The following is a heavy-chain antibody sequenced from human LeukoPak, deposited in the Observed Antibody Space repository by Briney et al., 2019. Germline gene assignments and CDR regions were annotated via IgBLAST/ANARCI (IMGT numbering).Heavy chain of an antibody. CDR2: IKSKTDGGTT. D-gene: IGHD5-12*01. Sequence: GGSIRLSCAASGFTFSNAWMSWVRQAPGKGLEWVGRIKSKTDGGTTDYAAAVKGRFTISRDDSKNTLYLQMNSLKTEDTAVYYCTTDGRGSGYDGYYYYYYMDVWGKGTTVTVSS. J-gene: IGHJ6*03. CDR3: TTDGRGSGYDGYYYYYYMDV. V-gene: IGHV3-15*01. CDR1: GFTFSNAW.